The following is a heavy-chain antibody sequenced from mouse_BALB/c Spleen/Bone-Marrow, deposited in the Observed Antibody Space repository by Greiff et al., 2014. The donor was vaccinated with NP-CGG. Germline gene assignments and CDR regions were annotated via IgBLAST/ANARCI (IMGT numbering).Heavy chain of an antibody. CDR2: IYPGDGDT. J-gene: IGHJ3*01. CDR1: GYTFTSYW. Sequence: SGAELARPGASVKLSCKASGYTFTSYWMQWVKQRPGQGLGWIGAIYPGDGDTRYTQKFKGKATLTADKSSSTAYMQLSSLASEDSAVYYCARGDYDYDDWFAYWGQGTLVTVSA. CDR3: ARGDYDYDDWFAY. D-gene: IGHD2-4*01. V-gene: IGHV1-87*01.